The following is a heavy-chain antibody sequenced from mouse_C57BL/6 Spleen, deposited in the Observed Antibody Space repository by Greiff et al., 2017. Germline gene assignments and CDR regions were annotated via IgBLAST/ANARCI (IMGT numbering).Heavy chain of an antibody. Sequence: EVKLMESGPELVKPGASVKMSCKASGYTFTDYNMHWVKQSHGKSLEWIGYINPNNGGTSYNQKFKGKATLTVNKSSSTAYMELRSLTSEDSAVYYWARYYANFDYWGQGTTLTVSS. CDR1: GYTFTDYN. CDR2: INPNNGGT. D-gene: IGHD1-1*01. CDR3: ARYYANFDY. J-gene: IGHJ2*01. V-gene: IGHV1-22*01.